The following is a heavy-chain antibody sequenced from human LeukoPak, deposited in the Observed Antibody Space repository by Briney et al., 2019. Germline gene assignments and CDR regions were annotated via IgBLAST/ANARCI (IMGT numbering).Heavy chain of an antibody. V-gene: IGHV3-53*01. Sequence: GGSLRLSCAASGFTVGTNYMSWVRQAPGKGLEWVSVLYSGGTTNYADSVRGRFTISRDNSKNTLYLQMNSLRAEDTAVYYCARDLYASSAYSAYFDYWGQGTLVTVSS. J-gene: IGHJ4*02. D-gene: IGHD3-22*01. CDR3: ARDLYASSAYSAYFDY. CDR1: GFTVGTNY. CDR2: LYSGGTT.